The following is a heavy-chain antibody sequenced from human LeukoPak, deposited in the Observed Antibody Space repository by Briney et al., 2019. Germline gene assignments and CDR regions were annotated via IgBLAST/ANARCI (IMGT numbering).Heavy chain of an antibody. V-gene: IGHV4-34*01. CDR2: INHGGST. Sequence: SETLSLTCAVSGGSFSGHYWNWIRQPPGKGLEWIGEINHGGSTNYNPSLKSRVTISVDTSKNQFSLNLSSVTAADTAVYYCARQNYDILTGYSVDYWGQGTLVTVSS. D-gene: IGHD3-9*01. CDR1: GGSFSGHY. CDR3: ARQNYDILTGYSVDY. J-gene: IGHJ4*02.